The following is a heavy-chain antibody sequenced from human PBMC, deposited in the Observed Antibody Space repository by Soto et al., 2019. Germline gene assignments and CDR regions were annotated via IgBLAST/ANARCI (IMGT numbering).Heavy chain of an antibody. D-gene: IGHD1-1*01. V-gene: IGHV6-1*01. CDR2: TYYKSKWYN. CDR1: GDSVSRNSAG. Sequence: SQTLSLTCDISGDSVSRNSAGWNWFRQTPSRGLEWLGRTYYKSKWYNNYALSVKSRITVNPDTSKNQFSLQLNSVTPEDTAVYYCARGSWDDVTGHYYMDVWGKGTTVTVSS. CDR3: ARGSWDDVTGHYYMDV. J-gene: IGHJ6*03.